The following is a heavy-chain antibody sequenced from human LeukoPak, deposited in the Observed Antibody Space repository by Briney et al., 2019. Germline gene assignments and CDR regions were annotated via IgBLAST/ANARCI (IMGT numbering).Heavy chain of an antibody. J-gene: IGHJ6*02. Sequence: GRSLTLSCTGSGFVFGTYAMHWVRQAPGKGLEWVSAISGSGGSTYYADSVKGRFTISRDNSKNTLYLQMNSLRAEDTAVYYCAKDHDSQGWGADYYYYGMDVWGQGTTVTVSS. V-gene: IGHV3-23*01. D-gene: IGHD1-26*01. CDR1: GFVFGTYA. CDR3: AKDHDSQGWGADYYYYGMDV. CDR2: ISGSGGST.